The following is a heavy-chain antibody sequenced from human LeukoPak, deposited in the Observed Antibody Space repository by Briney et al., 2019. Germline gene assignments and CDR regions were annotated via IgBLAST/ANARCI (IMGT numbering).Heavy chain of an antibody. D-gene: IGHD3-10*01. V-gene: IGHV4-34*01. CDR1: GGSFSGYY. CDR3: ARPTYYGSGSYGY. CDR2: INHSGST. J-gene: IGHJ4*02. Sequence: PSETLSLTCAVYGGSFSGYYWSWIRQPPGKGLEWIGEINHSGSTNYNPSLKSRVTISVDTSKNQFSLKLSSVTAADTAVYYCARPTYYGSGSYGYWGQGTLVTVSS.